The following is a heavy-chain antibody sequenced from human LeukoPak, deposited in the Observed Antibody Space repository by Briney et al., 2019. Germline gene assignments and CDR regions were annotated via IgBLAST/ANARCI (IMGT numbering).Heavy chain of an antibody. CDR2: IYYSGST. CDR1: GGSISSYY. V-gene: IGHV4-59*01. CDR3: ASGTGIAVAGTLDP. D-gene: IGHD6-19*01. J-gene: IGHJ5*02. Sequence: SETLSLTCTVSGGSISSYYWSWIRQPPGKGLEWIGYIYYSGSTNYNPSLKSRVTISVDTSKNQFSLKLSSVTAADTAVYYCASGTGIAVAGTLDPWGQGTLVTVSS.